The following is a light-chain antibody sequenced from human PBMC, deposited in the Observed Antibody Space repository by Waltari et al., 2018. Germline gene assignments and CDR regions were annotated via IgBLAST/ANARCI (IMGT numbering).Light chain of an antibody. CDR2: EVS. CDR1: SSDVGGYNY. CDR3: SSYTSSIYPVV. J-gene: IGLJ2*01. Sequence: QSALTQPASVSGSPGQSITISCTGTSSDVGGYNYVSWYQHHPGKAPKLMIFEVSNRPSGVSNRVADPKPGNTASLTISGLQAEDEADYYCSSYTSSIYPVVFGGGTKLTVL. V-gene: IGLV2-14*01.